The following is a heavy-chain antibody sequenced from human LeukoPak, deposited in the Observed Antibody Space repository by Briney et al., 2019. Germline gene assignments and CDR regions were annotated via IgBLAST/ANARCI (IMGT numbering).Heavy chain of an antibody. J-gene: IGHJ5*02. D-gene: IGHD1-1*01. CDR2: INPNSGGT. V-gene: IGHV1-2*02. CDR3: AAFGTTGTLTLNNWFDP. CDR1: GYTFTGYY. Sequence: ASVKVSCKASGYTFTGYYMHWVRQAPGQGLEWMGWINPNSGGTNYAQKFQGRVTMTRDTSISTAYMELSRLRSDDTAVYYCAAFGTTGTLTLNNWFDPWGQGTLVTVSS.